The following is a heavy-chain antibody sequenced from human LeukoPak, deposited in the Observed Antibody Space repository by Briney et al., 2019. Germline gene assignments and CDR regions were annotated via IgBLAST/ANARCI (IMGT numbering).Heavy chain of an antibody. D-gene: IGHD5-18*01. V-gene: IGHV3-15*01. CDR3: TTGTWIQLWLADY. Sequence: GGSLRLSCAASGFTFSNACMSWVRQAPGKGLEWVGHIKGKTDGGTTDYAAPVQGRFTISRDDSKNTLFLQMNSLKTEDTAVCYCTTGTWIQLWLADYWGQGTLVTVSS. CDR1: GFTFSNAC. CDR2: IKGKTDGGTT. J-gene: IGHJ4*02.